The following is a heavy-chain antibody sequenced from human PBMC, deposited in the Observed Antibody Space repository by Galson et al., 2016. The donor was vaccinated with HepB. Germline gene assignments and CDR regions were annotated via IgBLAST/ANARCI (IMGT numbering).Heavy chain of an antibody. J-gene: IGHJ4*02. D-gene: IGHD4-23*01. Sequence: SLRLSCAVSGFRVSAHHVGWFRHAPGKGLECVSVLYVGGGTYHTDSVKGRFGVSRDNSKDIVYLQMNSLRADDTAVYYCVGYGGNSVWGQGTLVTVSS. V-gene: IGHV3-53*01. CDR2: LYVGGGT. CDR1: GFRVSAHH. CDR3: VGYGGNSV.